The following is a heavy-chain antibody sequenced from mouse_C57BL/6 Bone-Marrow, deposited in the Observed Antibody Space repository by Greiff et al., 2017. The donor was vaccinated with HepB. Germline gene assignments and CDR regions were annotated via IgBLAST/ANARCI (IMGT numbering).Heavy chain of an antibody. CDR1: GYTFTDYE. CDR2: IDPETGGT. J-gene: IGHJ4*01. CDR3: TSGAMDY. Sequence: VQLQQSGAELVRPGASVTLSCKASGYTFTDYEMNWVKQTPVHGLEWIGAIDPETGGTAYNQKFKGKAILTADKSSSTAYMELRSLTSEDSAVYYCTSGAMDYWGQGTSVTVSS. V-gene: IGHV1-15*01.